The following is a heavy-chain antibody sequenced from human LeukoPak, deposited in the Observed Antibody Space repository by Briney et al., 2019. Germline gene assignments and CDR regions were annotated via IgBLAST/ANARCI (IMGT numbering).Heavy chain of an antibody. J-gene: IGHJ4*02. CDR3: ARPAFWSHFDA. V-gene: IGHV3-23*01. CDR2: ISTSGGST. CDR1: GFTFSSYA. Sequence: GGSLRLSCAASGFTFSSYAMSWVRQAPGKGLEWVPAISTSGGSTYYADSVKGRFTISRDNSKNTLYLQMNSLRAEDTAVYYCARPAFWSHFDAWGQGTLVTVSS. D-gene: IGHD3-3*01.